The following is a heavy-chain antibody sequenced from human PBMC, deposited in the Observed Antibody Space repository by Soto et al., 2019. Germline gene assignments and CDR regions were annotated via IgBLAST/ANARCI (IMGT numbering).Heavy chain of an antibody. J-gene: IGHJ4*02. V-gene: IGHV2-5*02. CDR3: AHRVLRTVFGLVTTTAIYFDF. Sequence: QITLKESGPTVVNPTETLTLTCTFSGFSLTTSGVGVGWVRQSPGKAPEWLALIYWDDDQRYSTSLNSRLIITKDTSKNQVVLTMANVDPADTATYYCAHRVLRTVFGLVTTTAIYFDFWGPGTPVVVSS. D-gene: IGHD3-3*01. CDR2: IYWDDDQ. CDR1: GFSLTTSGVG.